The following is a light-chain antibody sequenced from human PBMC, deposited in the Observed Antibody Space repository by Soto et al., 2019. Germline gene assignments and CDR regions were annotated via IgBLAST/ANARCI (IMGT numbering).Light chain of an antibody. J-gene: IGKJ1*01. Sequence: EIVLTQSPGTLSLSPGERATLPCRASQSVGNNYLAWYQQKPGQAPRLLIYGASSRATGIPDRFSGSGSGTDFTLTISRLEPVDFAVYYCQQYGSSPQTFGQGTKVEIK. CDR1: QSVGNNY. V-gene: IGKV3-20*01. CDR3: QQYGSSPQT. CDR2: GAS.